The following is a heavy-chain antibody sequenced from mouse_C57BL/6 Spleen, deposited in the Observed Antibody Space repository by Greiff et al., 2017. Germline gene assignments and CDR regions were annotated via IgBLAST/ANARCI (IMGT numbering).Heavy chain of an antibody. V-gene: IGHV1-81*01. CDR1: GYTFTSYG. J-gene: IGHJ2*01. Sequence: VQLQQSGAELARPGASVKLSCKASGYTFTSYGISWVKQRTGQGLVWIGEIYPRSGNTYYNEKFKGKATLTADKSSSTEYMELRSLTSEDSAVYFCARWTGTYFDYWGRGTTLTVSS. D-gene: IGHD4-1*01. CDR3: ARWTGTYFDY. CDR2: IYPRSGNT.